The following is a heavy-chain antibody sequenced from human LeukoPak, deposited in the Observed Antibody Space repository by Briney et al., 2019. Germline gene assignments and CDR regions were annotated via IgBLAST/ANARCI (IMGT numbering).Heavy chain of an antibody. J-gene: IGHJ4*02. CDR2: IIPILGIA. CDR3: ARDLYGGNSPDY. V-gene: IGHV1-69*04. CDR1: GGTFSSYT. D-gene: IGHD4-23*01. Sequence: PVKVSCKASGGTFSSYTISWVRQAPGQGLEWMGRIIPILGIANYAQKFQGRVTITADKSTSTAYMELSSLRSEDTAVYYCARDLYGGNSPDYWGQGTLVTVSS.